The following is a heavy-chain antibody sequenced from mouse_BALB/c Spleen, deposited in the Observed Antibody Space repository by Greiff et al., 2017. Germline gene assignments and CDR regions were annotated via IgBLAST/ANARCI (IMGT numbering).Heavy chain of an antibody. CDR3: TAYYGSSPAWFAY. Sequence: EVKLVESGGGLVKPGGSLKLSCAASGFTFSSYTMSWVRQTPEKRLEWVATISSGGSYTYYPDSVKGRFTISRDNAKNTLYLQMSSLKSEDTAMYYCTAYYGSSPAWFAYWGQGTLVTVSA. D-gene: IGHD1-1*01. CDR1: GFTFSSYT. V-gene: IGHV5-6-4*01. CDR2: ISSGGSYT. J-gene: IGHJ3*01.